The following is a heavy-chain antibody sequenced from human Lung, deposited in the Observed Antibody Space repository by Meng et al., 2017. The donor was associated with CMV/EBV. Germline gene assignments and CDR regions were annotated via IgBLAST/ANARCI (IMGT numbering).Heavy chain of an antibody. CDR2: IRTFNGDS. V-gene: IGHV1-18*04. CDR3: VRGEGKDYFDY. J-gene: IGHJ4*02. Sequence: ASVKVSCKTSGYPFSTHSVIWVRQAPGRGLAWMAWIRTFNGDSTYAQNFEGRVTVTTDTSTNTAYLELRGLTTDETATYYCVRGEGKDYFDYWGQGTLVTVSS. CDR1: GYPFSTHS.